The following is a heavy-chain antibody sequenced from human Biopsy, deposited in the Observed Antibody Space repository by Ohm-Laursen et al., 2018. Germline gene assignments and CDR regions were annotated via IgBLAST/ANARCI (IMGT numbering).Heavy chain of an antibody. V-gene: IGHV4-59*08. CDR3: ATTTMDTSGWFGNYFDS. CDR1: SGSISSYY. J-gene: IGHJ4*02. Sequence: SQTLSLTCPVSSGSISSYYWSWIRQSPGKGLEWIGYIDYRGSTKYNPSLRSRVTMSIDTSRNQFSLKLSSVTAADTAVYYCATTTMDTSGWFGNYFDSWGQGTLVTVSA. CDR2: IDYRGST. D-gene: IGHD6-19*01.